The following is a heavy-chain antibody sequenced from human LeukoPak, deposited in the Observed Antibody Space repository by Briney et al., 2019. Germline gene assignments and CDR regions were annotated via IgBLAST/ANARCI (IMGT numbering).Heavy chain of an antibody. CDR3: ARGPWAAAGGSIDGLDI. CDR1: GFTVSSNY. Sequence: GGSLRLSCAASGFTVSSNYMSWVRQAPGKGLEWVSVIYPGGSTYYADSVKGRFTISRHNSENTLDLQMNSLRVEDTAVYYCARGPWAAAGGSIDGLDIWGQGTMVTVSS. J-gene: IGHJ3*02. V-gene: IGHV3-53*04. CDR2: IYPGGST. D-gene: IGHD6-13*01.